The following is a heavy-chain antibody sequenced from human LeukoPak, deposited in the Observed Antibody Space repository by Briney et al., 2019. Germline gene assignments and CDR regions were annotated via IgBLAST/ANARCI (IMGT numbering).Heavy chain of an antibody. CDR2: INHSGST. V-gene: IGHV4-34*01. D-gene: IGHD3-9*01. CDR3: ARSRYFDWLSYYYYYYVGV. CDR1: GGSFSGYY. J-gene: IGHJ6*03. Sequence: SETLSLTCAVYGGSFSGYYWSWIRQPPGKGLEWIGEINHSGSTNYNPSLKSRVTISVDTSKNQFSLKLSSVTAADTAVYYCARSRYFDWLSYYYYYYVGVWGKGTTVTVSS.